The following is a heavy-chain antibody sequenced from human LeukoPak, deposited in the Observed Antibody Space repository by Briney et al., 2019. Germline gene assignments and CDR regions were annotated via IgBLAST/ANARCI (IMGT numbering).Heavy chain of an antibody. D-gene: IGHD3-22*01. J-gene: IGHJ4*02. CDR2: IYHSGST. CDR1: GYSISSAYY. Sequence: SETLSLTCAVSGYSISSAYYWGWIRQPPGKGLEWIGSIYHSGSTYYNPSLKSRLTISVGTSKNQFFLNLSSVTAADTAVYYCASDSSGYYDFDYWGQGTLVTVSS. CDR3: ASDSSGYYDFDY. V-gene: IGHV4-38-2*01.